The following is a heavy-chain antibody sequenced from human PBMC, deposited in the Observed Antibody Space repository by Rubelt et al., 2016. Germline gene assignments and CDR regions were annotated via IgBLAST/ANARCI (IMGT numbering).Heavy chain of an antibody. CDR1: GFTFSSSA. Sequence: PGRSLRLSCAPSGFTFSSSALSWVRQAPGKGLEWVSGITGSGGSTYYADSVKGRFTISRDNSKNTLYLQMNSLRAEDTAVYYCARGAVAGRYGMDVWGQGTTVTVSS. CDR3: ARGAVAGRYGMDV. CDR2: ITGSGGST. D-gene: IGHD3-10*01. V-gene: IGHV3-23*01. J-gene: IGHJ6*02.